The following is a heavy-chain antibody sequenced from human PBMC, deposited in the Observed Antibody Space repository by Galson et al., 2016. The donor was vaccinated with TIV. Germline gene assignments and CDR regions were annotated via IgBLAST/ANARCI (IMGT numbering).Heavy chain of an antibody. Sequence: SLRLSCAASGFTVGDNYMTWVRQAPGKGLEWVSLISSDGTTSFEDSVRGRFTVSRDNSKNTLYLQMKSLRVEDTALYFCARERRFCGNECYLYYYYGMDVWGQGTSVTVSS. J-gene: IGHJ6*02. CDR1: GFTVGDNY. V-gene: IGHV3-66*02. CDR2: ISSDGTT. D-gene: IGHD2-21*01. CDR3: ARERRFCGNECYLYYYYGMDV.